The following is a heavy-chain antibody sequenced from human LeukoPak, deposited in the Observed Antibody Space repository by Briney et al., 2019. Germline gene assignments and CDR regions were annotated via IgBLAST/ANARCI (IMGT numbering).Heavy chain of an antibody. Sequence: SGPTLVNPTQTLTLTCTFSGFSLTTSGVCVSWIRQPPGKALEWLARIDWDVDKYYSASLKTRLTISKDTFKNQVVLTMTNMDPVDTATYYCARIRIAVAGKVYFDYWGQGTLVTVSS. CDR3: ARIRIAVAGKVYFDY. CDR1: GFSLTTSGVC. J-gene: IGHJ4*02. CDR2: IDWDVDK. V-gene: IGHV2-70*11. D-gene: IGHD6-19*01.